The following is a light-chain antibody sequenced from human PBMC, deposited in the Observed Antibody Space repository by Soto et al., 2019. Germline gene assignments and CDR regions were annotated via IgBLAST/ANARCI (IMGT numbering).Light chain of an antibody. V-gene: IGKV3-11*01. J-gene: IGKJ4*01. CDR2: DAS. Sequence: EIVLTQSPATLSLSPGERATLSCRASQSVSSYLAWYQQKPGQAPRLLIYDASNRATGIPARFSGSGSGTYFTLTISRLEPEDFAVYYCQLRSNWLTFGGGTKVEIK. CDR1: QSVSSY. CDR3: QLRSNWLT.